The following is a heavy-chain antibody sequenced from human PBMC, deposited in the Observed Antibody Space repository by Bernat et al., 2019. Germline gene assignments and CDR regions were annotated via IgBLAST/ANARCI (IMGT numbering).Heavy chain of an antibody. CDR1: GFTFSNHA. CDR2: IWYDGSNK. J-gene: IGHJ5*02. D-gene: IGHD7-27*01. CDR3: ARDRGKLGITLDP. V-gene: IGHV3-33*08. Sequence: QVQLVESGGGVVQPGRSLRLSCAASGFTFSNHAMHWVRRAPGKGLEWVAVIWYDGSNKYYADSVKGRFTISRDNSKNTLYLQMNSLRAEDTAVYYCARDRGKLGITLDPWGQGTLVTVSS.